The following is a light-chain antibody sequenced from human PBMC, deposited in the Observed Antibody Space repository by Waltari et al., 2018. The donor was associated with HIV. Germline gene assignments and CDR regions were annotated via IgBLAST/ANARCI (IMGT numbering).Light chain of an antibody. CDR3: CSYAGSYTRV. CDR2: DVS. CDR1: SSDVGGYNY. J-gene: IGLJ3*02. V-gene: IGLV2-11*01. Sequence: QSALTQPRSVSGSPGQSVTIYCPGTSSDVGGYNYVSWYKQHPSKAPKLMIYDVSKRPSGVPDRFSGSKSGNTASLTISGLQAEDEADYYCCSYAGSYTRVFGGGTKLTVL.